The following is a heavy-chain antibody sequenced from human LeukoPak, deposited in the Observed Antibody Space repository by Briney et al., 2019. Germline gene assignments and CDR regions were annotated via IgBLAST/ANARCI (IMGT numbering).Heavy chain of an antibody. J-gene: IGHJ4*02. V-gene: IGHV3-21*01. D-gene: IGHD3-3*01. CDR2: ISSSSSYI. CDR1: GFTFSSYS. Sequence: GGPLRLPCAASGFTFSSYSMNWVRQAPGKGLEWVSSISSSSSYIYYADSVKGRFTISRDNAKNSLYLQMNSLRAEDTAVYYCARGRITIFGVAAIWGQGTLVTVSS. CDR3: ARGRITIFGVAAI.